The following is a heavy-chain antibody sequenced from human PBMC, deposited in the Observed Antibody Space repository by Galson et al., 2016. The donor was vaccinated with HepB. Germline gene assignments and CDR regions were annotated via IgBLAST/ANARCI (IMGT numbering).Heavy chain of an antibody. J-gene: IGHJ6*02. CDR3: ARELYVSGTYAMDV. CDR1: GYTFTDYY. Sequence: SVKVSCKASGYTFTDYYMHWVRQAPGQGLEWMGWINPYTGGTNYAQKFQGWVTMTRDTSISTAYMELTTLRYEDTAIYYCARELYVSGTYAMDVWGQGTTVTVSS. D-gene: IGHD3-10*01. CDR2: INPYTGGT. V-gene: IGHV1-2*04.